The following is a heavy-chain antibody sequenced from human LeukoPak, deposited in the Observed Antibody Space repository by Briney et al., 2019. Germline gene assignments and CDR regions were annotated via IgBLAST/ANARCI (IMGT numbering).Heavy chain of an antibody. CDR1: GGSISSYY. V-gene: IGHV4-59*01. CDR3: ARGRYSGYDPPNYYFDY. CDR2: IYYSGST. Sequence: PSETLPLTCTVSGGSISSYYWSWIRQPPGKGLEWIGYIYYSGSTNYNPSLKSRVTISVDTSKNQFSLKLSSVTAADTAVYYCARGRYSGYDPPNYYFDYWGQGTLVTVSS. J-gene: IGHJ4*02. D-gene: IGHD5-12*01.